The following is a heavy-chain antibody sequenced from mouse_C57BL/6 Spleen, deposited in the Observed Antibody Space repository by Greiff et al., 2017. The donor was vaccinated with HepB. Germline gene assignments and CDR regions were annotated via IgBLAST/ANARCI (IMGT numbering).Heavy chain of an antibody. J-gene: IGHJ2*01. Sequence: QVQLQQSGPELVKPGASVKISCKASGYAFSSSWMNWVKQRPGKGLEWIGRIYPGDGDTNYNGKFKGKATLTADKSSSTAYMQLSSLTSEDSAVYFCATGLCGGLYYFDYWGQGTTLTVSS. CDR3: ATGLCGGLYYFDY. CDR1: GYAFSSSW. D-gene: IGHD3-3*01. CDR2: IYPGDGDT. V-gene: IGHV1-82*01.